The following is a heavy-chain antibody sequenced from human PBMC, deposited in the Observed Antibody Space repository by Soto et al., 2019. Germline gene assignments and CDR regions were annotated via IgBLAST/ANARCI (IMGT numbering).Heavy chain of an antibody. CDR2: IYNSGNT. Sequence: QVQLQESGPGLVKPSQTLSLTCTVSGGSISSRGYYWSWIRQHPGKGLEWIGYIYNSGNTVYNPSVTRRTAISVDSSKSHFSLKLSSVTAADTAVYYCARGLKYSYDRTGPAPWGQRSLVTVSS. CDR3: ARGLKYSYDRTGPAP. V-gene: IGHV4-31*03. CDR1: GGSISSRGYY. J-gene: IGHJ5*02. D-gene: IGHD3-22*01.